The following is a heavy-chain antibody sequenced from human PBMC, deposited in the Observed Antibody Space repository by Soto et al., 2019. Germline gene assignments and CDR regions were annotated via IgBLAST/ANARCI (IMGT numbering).Heavy chain of an antibody. V-gene: IGHV1-69*12. CDR3: AREGLVLVPTTVNSDYYYYAMDV. D-gene: IGHD2-2*01. CDR1: GDTFSTYT. CDR2: IIPRSATS. Sequence: QVQLVQSGAEVKKPGSSVKVSCKASGDTFSTYTITWMRQAPGQGLEWMGGIIPRSATSNYAQKFQGRVTISAEDSTNTASMELSSLRAEDTAVYYCAREGLVLVPTTVNSDYYYYAMDVWGQGTTVTVSS. J-gene: IGHJ6*02.